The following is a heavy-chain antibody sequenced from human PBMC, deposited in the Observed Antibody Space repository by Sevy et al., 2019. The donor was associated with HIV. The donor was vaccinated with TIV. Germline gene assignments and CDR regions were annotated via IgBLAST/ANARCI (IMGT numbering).Heavy chain of an antibody. V-gene: IGHV4-39*01. CDR1: GGSITSSSYY. CDR2: SGTT. D-gene: IGHD4-17*01. CDR3: ARLPSGDYVNYFDC. J-gene: IGHJ4*02. Sequence: SETLSLICTVSGGSITSSSYYWGWIRQPPGKGLEWIGSSGTTYYNPSLKSRVTISIDTSKNQFSLNLSSVTVADTAVYYCARLPSGDYVNYFDCWGQGTLVTVSS.